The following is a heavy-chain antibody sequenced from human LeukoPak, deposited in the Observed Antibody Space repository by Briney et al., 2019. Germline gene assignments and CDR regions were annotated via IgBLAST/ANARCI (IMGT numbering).Heavy chain of an antibody. CDR3: ASPLTNTNYDSSGYYATPDAFDI. V-gene: IGHV1-2*02. J-gene: IGHJ3*02. D-gene: IGHD3-22*01. Sequence: GASVKVSCKTSGYTFTGYYMHWVRQAPGQGLEWMGWINPNSGGTNYAQKFQGRVTMTTDTSTSTAYMELRSLRSEDTAVYYCASPLTNTNYDSSGYYATPDAFDIWGQGTMVTVSS. CDR1: GYTFTGYY. CDR2: INPNSGGT.